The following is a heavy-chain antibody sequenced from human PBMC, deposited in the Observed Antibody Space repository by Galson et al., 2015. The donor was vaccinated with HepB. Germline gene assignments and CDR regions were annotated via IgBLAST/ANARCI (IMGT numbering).Heavy chain of an antibody. CDR1: GYSFANNW. Sequence: SGAEVKKPGESLRISCKASGYSFANNWIGWVRQMPGTGLEWMGIIYPSDSDTRYSPSFRGQVTISADKSISTAYLHWTSLKSSDTAMYYCARHRGAAGAYYYGMDVWGQGTTVSVSS. J-gene: IGHJ6*02. CDR2: IYPSDSDT. CDR3: ARHRGAAGAYYYGMDV. D-gene: IGHD6-13*01. V-gene: IGHV5-51*01.